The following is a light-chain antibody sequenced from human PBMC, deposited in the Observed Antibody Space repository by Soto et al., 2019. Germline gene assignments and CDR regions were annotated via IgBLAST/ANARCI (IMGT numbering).Light chain of an antibody. V-gene: IGKV1D-12*01. CDR3: QQANTFPLT. CDR2: TAS. Sequence: DIQMTQSPSSVSASVGDRVTITCRASQGISSRVAWYQQKPGKAPHLLIYTASSLHSGVPSRFSGTESGTDFTLTISSLQPEDFATYYCQQANTFPLTFGGGTKVDIK. CDR1: QGISSR. J-gene: IGKJ4*01.